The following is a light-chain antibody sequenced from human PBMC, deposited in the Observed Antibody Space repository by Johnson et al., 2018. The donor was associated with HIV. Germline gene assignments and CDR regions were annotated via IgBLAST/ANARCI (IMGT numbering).Light chain of an antibody. V-gene: IGLV1-51*01. CDR3: GTWDSSLSAFYV. Sequence: QFVSTQPPSVSAAPGQKVTISCSGSSSNIGNNYVSWYQQLPGTAPKLLIYDNNKRPSGIPDRFSGSKSGTSATLGITGLQTGDEADYYCGTWDSSLSAFYVFGTGTKVTVL. J-gene: IGLJ1*01. CDR1: SSNIGNNY. CDR2: DNN.